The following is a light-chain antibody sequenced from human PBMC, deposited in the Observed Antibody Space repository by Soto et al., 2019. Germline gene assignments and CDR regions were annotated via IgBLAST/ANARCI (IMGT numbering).Light chain of an antibody. J-gene: IGKJ4*01. V-gene: IGKV4-1*01. Sequence: DIVMTQSPDSLAVSLGERATINCKSSQSVLYSSNNKNYLAWYQQKPGQPPNLLIYWASTRESGVPDRFSGSGSGTDFTLTISSLQAVDVAFYYSQQYYSTPLTFGGGAQVESK. CDR2: WAS. CDR3: QQYYSTPLT. CDR1: QSVLYSSNNKNY.